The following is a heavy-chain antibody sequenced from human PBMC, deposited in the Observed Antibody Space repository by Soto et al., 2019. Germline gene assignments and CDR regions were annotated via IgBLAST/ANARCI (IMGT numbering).Heavy chain of an antibody. D-gene: IGHD2-2*01. Sequence: QFGWSLRLSCAASGFIFSNYAMSWVRQAPGKGLEWVSGISGSGGSTHYADSVKGRFTISRDNSKNMLYLQMDSLRAEDTAVFYCAKGTLVVVTFAPGFDFWGQGTLATVSS. CDR2: ISGSGGST. V-gene: IGHV3-23*01. CDR1: GFIFSNYA. CDR3: AKGTLVVVTFAPGFDF. J-gene: IGHJ4*02.